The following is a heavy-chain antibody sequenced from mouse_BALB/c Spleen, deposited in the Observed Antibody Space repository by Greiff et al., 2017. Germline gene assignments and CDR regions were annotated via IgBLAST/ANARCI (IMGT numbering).Heavy chain of an antibody. J-gene: IGHJ4*01. CDR1: GYSITSDYA. CDR3: ARGTDAMDY. Sequence: EVKLQESGPGLVKPSQSLSLTCTVTGYSITSDYAWNWIRQFPGNKLECMGYISYSGSTSYNPSLKSRISITRDTSKNQFFLQLNSVTTEDTATYYCARGTDAMDYWGQGTSVTVSS. CDR2: ISYSGST. V-gene: IGHV3-2*02. D-gene: IGHD3-3*01.